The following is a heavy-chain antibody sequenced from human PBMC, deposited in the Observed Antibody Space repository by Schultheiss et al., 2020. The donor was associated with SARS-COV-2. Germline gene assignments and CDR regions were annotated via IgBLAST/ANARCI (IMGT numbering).Heavy chain of an antibody. CDR1: GGSISSYY. V-gene: IGHV4-59*01. D-gene: IGHD6-6*01. Sequence: GSLRLSCTVSGGSISSYYWSWIRQPPGKGLEWIGYIYYSGSTNYNPSLKSRVTISVDTSKNQFSLKLSSVTAADTAVYYCARTIAAREVDYWGQGTLVTVSS. CDR2: IYYSGST. J-gene: IGHJ4*02. CDR3: ARTIAAREVDY.